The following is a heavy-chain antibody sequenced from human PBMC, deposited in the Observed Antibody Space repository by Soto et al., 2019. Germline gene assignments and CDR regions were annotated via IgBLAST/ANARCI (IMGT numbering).Heavy chain of an antibody. J-gene: IGHJ6*02. CDR3: AKSNRYCTNGVCYYYSGMDV. CDR1: GFTFSSYA. CDR2: ISGSGAST. Sequence: EVQLLESGGGLVQPGGSLRLSCAASGFTFSSYAMSWVRQAPGKGLEWVSAISGSGASTYYADSVKGRFTISRDNSKKTLYLQRNSLRAEDTAVYYCAKSNRYCTNGVCYYYSGMDVWGQGTTVAVSS. V-gene: IGHV3-23*01. D-gene: IGHD2-8*01.